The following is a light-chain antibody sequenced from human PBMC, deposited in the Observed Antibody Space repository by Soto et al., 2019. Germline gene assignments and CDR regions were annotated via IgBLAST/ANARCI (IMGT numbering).Light chain of an antibody. CDR2: DDN. Sequence: QSMLTQRPSVSAAPGQKVNISCSGSSSNIGGNSVSWYQQLPGTAPKLLIYDDNKRPSGIPDRFSGSKSATSATLGITGFQTGDEADYYCEPWDSSLSSYVLATGSKVTV. V-gene: IGLV1-51*01. CDR1: SSNIGGNS. J-gene: IGLJ1*01. CDR3: EPWDSSLSSYV.